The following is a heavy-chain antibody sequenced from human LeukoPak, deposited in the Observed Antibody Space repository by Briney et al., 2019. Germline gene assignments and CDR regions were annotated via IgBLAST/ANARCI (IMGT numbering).Heavy chain of an antibody. J-gene: IGHJ3*02. Sequence: GASVKVSCKASGYTFTSYDINWVRQATGQGLEWMGWMNPNSGNTGYAQKFQGRVTMTRNTSISTAYMELSSLRSEDTAVYYCATAANTYNWNYGRAFDIWGQGTMVTVSS. CDR3: ATAANTYNWNYGRAFDI. CDR2: MNPNSGNT. CDR1: GYTFTSYD. D-gene: IGHD1-7*01. V-gene: IGHV1-8*01.